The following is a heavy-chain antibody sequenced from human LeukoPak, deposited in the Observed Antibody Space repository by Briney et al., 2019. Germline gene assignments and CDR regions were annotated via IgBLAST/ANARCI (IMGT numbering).Heavy chain of an antibody. CDR2: FDPEDGET. J-gene: IGHJ4*02. V-gene: IGHV1-24*01. D-gene: IGHD4-17*01. CDR1: GFTLTELS. Sequence: ASVKVSCKVSGFTLTELSMHWVRQAPGKGLEWMGGFDPEDGETIYAQKFQGRVTLTEDTSTDTAYMELSSLRSEDTAVYYCATTQATVTTFDYWGQGTLVTVSS. CDR3: ATTQATVTTFDY.